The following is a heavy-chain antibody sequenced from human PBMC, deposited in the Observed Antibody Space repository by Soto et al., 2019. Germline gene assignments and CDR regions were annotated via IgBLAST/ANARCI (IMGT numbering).Heavy chain of an antibody. Sequence: QVQLVQSGAEVKKPGSSVKVSCKASGGTFSNYAFSWVRQVPGQGLEWMGGIGPSFETTNYAEKFQGRDTITADESTSTTYMELSSLSSEDTAVFFCARDMIPAAISYRYYAMDVWGQGTTVTVSS. D-gene: IGHD2-2*01. CDR3: ARDMIPAAISYRYYAMDV. V-gene: IGHV1-69*01. CDR1: GGTFSNYA. J-gene: IGHJ6*02. CDR2: IGPSFETT.